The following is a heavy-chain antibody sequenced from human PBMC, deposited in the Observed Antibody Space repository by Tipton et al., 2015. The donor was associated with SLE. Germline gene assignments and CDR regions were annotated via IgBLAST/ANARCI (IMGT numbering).Heavy chain of an antibody. V-gene: IGHV3-48*03. CDR3: ALQTMGAVTSFDY. D-gene: IGHD4-17*01. J-gene: IGHJ4*02. CDR1: GFTFSSYE. Sequence: GSLRLSCAASGFTFSSYEMNWVRQAPGKGLEWVSYISSSGSTIYYADSVKGRFTISRDNAKNSLYLQMNSLRAEDTAVYYCALQTMGAVTSFDYWGQGTLVTVSS. CDR2: ISSSGSTI.